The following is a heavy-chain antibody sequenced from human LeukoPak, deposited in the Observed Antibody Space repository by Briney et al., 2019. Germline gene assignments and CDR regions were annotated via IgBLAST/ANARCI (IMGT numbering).Heavy chain of an antibody. D-gene: IGHD3-22*01. CDR3: ARDRYYYDSSGPIPFDY. J-gene: IGHJ4*02. V-gene: IGHV4-4*07. CDR1: GGSISSYY. Sequence: KPSETLSLTCTVSGGSISSYYWSWIRQPAGKGLEWIGRIYTSGSTNYNPSLKSRVTMSVDTSKNQFSLKLSSVTAADTAVYYCARDRYYYDSSGPIPFDYWGQGTLVTVSS. CDR2: IYTSGST.